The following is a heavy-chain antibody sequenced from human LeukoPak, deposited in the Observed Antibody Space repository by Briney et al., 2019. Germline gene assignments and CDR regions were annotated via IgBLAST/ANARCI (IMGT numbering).Heavy chain of an antibody. CDR3: ARDQGSMIVVVTTNWFFDL. Sequence: GGSLRLSCAASGFTFSNYWMSWVRQAPGKGLEWLANINQDGSEIYYVDSVKGRFTISRDNGKNSLYLQINSLRADDTAVYYCARDQGSMIVVVTTNWFFDLWGRGTLVTVSS. D-gene: IGHD3-22*01. CDR2: INQDGSEI. CDR1: GFTFSNYW. J-gene: IGHJ2*01. V-gene: IGHV3-7*01.